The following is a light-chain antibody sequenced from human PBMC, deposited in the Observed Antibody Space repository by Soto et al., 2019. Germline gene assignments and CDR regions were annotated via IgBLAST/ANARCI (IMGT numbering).Light chain of an antibody. Sequence: SDLNRPGSVSGAPGEAIPISCNRNSSDDGGYNYVSWYQQHPGKAPKLMIYDVSNRPLWVSNRFSGSKSGNTASLTISGLQVEDEAEYYCSSYTRSSTLPYIFGSGTKVTVL. CDR3: SSYTRSSTLPYI. V-gene: IGLV2-14*01. CDR1: SSDDGGYNY. CDR2: DVS. J-gene: IGLJ1*01.